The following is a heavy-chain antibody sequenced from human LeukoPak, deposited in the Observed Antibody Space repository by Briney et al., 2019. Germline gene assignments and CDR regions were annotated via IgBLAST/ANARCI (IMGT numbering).Heavy chain of an antibody. Sequence: SVKVSCKASGGTFSSYAISWVRQAPGPGLEWMGGIILIFGTANYAQKFQGRVTITTDESTTTAYMELSSLRSEDTAVYYCASFIRFLEWLQDYYYMDVWGKGTTVTVSS. CDR2: IILIFGTA. CDR3: ASFIRFLEWLQDYYYMDV. V-gene: IGHV1-69*05. D-gene: IGHD3-3*01. CDR1: GGTFSSYA. J-gene: IGHJ6*03.